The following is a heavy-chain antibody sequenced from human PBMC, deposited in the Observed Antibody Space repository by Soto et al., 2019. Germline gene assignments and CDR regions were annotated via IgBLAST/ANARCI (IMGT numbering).Heavy chain of an antibody. CDR2: IYYSGST. J-gene: IGHJ4*02. CDR1: GGSISSYY. CDR3: GRDRSGWSS. V-gene: IGHV4-59*01. D-gene: IGHD6-19*01. Sequence: SETLSLTCTVSGGSISSYYCSWIRQPPGKGLEWIGYIYYSGSTNYNPSLKSRVTISVDTSKNQFSLKLISVTAADTAVYYCGRDRSGWSSRGQGNLV.